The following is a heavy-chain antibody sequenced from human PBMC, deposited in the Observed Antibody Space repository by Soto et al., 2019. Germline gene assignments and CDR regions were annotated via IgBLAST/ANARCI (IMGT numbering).Heavy chain of an antibody. Sequence: ASVKVSCKASGYTFTSYYMHWVRQAPGQGLEWMGIINPSGGSTSYAQKFQGRVTMTRDTSTSTVYMELSSLRSEDTAVYYCARSLITMIVVVTGGMDVWGQGATVTVSS. CDR1: GYTFTSYY. J-gene: IGHJ6*02. CDR3: ARSLITMIVVVTGGMDV. CDR2: INPSGGST. V-gene: IGHV1-46*01. D-gene: IGHD3-22*01.